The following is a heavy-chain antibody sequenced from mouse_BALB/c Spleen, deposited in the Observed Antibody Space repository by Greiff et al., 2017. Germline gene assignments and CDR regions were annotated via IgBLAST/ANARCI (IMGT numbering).Heavy chain of an antibody. J-gene: IGHJ2*01. V-gene: IGHV1-82*01. CDR3: ARDPGDYFDY. CDR1: GYAFSSSW. CDR2: IYPGDGDT. Sequence: QVQLQQSGPELVKPGASVKISCKASGYAFSSSWMNWVKQRPGQGLEWIGRIYPGDGDTNYNGKFKGKATLTADKSSSTAYMQLSSLTSVDSAVYFCARDPGDYFDYWGQGTTLTVSS.